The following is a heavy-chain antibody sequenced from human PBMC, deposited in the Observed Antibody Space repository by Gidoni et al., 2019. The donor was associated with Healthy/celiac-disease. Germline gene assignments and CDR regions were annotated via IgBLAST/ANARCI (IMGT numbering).Heavy chain of an antibody. CDR2: IYYSGST. Sequence: QLQLQESGPGLVKPSETLSLICTVSGGSVSNNNYYWGWIRQPPGKGLEWIGNIYYSGSTYYNPSLKSRVTISVDTSKNHFSLKLNSVTAADTAVYYCARRPPNYPFDPWGQGTLVTVSS. CDR3: ARRPPNYPFDP. J-gene: IGHJ5*02. V-gene: IGHV4-39*02. D-gene: IGHD3-10*01. CDR1: GGSVSNNNYY.